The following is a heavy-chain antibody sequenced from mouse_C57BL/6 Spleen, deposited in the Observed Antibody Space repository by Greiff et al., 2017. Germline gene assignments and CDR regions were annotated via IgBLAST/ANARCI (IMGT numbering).Heavy chain of an antibody. D-gene: IGHD1-1*02. Sequence: QVQLQQPGAELVKPGASVKLSCKASGYTFTSYWMHWVKQRPGQGLEWIGMIHPNSGSTNYNEKFKSKATLTVDKSSSTAYMQLSSLTSEDSAVYFCARSGGGFYWYFDVWGTGTTVTVSS. CDR1: GYTFTSYW. V-gene: IGHV1-64*01. CDR2: IHPNSGST. J-gene: IGHJ1*03. CDR3: ARSGGGFYWYFDV.